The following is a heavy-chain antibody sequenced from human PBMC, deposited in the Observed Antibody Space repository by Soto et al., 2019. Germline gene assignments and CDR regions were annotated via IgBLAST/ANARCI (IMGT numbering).Heavy chain of an antibody. CDR3: AKEGAYYDILTGYYKEVFSFDY. Sequence: GGSLRLSCAASGFTFSSYGMHWVRQAPGKGLEWVAVISYDGSNKYYADSVKGRFTISRDNSKNTLYLQMNSLRAEDTAVYYCAKEGAYYDILTGYYKEVFSFDYWGQGTLVTVSS. CDR2: ISYDGSNK. J-gene: IGHJ4*02. CDR1: GFTFSSYG. D-gene: IGHD3-9*01. V-gene: IGHV3-30*18.